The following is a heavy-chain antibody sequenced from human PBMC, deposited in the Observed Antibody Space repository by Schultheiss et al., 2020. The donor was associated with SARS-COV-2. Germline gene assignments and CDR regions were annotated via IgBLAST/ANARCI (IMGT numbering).Heavy chain of an antibody. J-gene: IGHJ4*02. CDR3: AKDNYYDSSGYLRLGYFDY. CDR1: GFTFSSYA. Sequence: GGSLRLSCAASGFTFSSYAMSWVRQAPGKGLEWVSAISGSGGSTYYADSVKGRFTISRDNSKNTLYLQMNSLRAEDTAVYYCAKDNYYDSSGYLRLGYFDYWGQGTLVTVSS. V-gene: IGHV3-23*01. CDR2: ISGSGGST. D-gene: IGHD3-22*01.